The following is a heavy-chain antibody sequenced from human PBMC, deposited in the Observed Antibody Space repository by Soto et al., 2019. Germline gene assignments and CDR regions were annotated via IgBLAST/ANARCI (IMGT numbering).Heavy chain of an antibody. Sequence: QVQLVQSGVEVKKPGASVKVSCKASGYIFTSYGISWVRQAPGQGLEWMGWISAHNGNRKYAQKLQGRVTMTTDTSTSTACMGLRSLRPDDTGGYYWARDLGGFHDYRGQGPLVTVSP. J-gene: IGHJ4*02. CDR3: ARDLGGFHDY. V-gene: IGHV1-18*01. D-gene: IGHD5-12*01. CDR1: GYIFTSYG. CDR2: ISAHNGNR.